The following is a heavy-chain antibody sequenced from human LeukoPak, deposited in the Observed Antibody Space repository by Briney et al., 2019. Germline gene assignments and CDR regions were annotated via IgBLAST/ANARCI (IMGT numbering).Heavy chain of an antibody. V-gene: IGHV4-30-2*01. CDR3: ARGGDSRYEYFQH. Sequence: SETLSLTCAVSGGSISSGGYSWSWIRQPPGKGLEWIGYIYHSGSTYYNPSLKSRVTISVDRSKNQFSLKLSSVTAADTAVYYCARGGDSRYEYFQHRGQGTLVTVSS. CDR1: GGSISSGGYS. J-gene: IGHJ1*01. D-gene: IGHD3-22*01. CDR2: IYHSGST.